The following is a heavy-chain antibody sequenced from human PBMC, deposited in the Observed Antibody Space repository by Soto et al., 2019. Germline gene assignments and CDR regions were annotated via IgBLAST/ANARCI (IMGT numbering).Heavy chain of an antibody. Sequence: ASVKVSCKASGGTFSSYTISWVRQAPGQGLEWMGRIIPILGIANYAQKFQGRVTITAEKSTSTAYMELSSLRSEDTAVYYCARDREYSSSSRGRDYIRNYYMDVWGKGTTVTVSS. V-gene: IGHV1-69*04. D-gene: IGHD6-6*01. CDR1: GGTFSSYT. J-gene: IGHJ6*03. CDR2: IIPILGIA. CDR3: ARDREYSSSSRGRDYIRNYYMDV.